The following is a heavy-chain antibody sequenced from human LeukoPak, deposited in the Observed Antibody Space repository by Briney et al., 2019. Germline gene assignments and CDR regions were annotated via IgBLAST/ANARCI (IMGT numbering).Heavy chain of an antibody. Sequence: GGSLRLSCAASGFTFSSCAMSWVRQAPGNGLEWVSAISGSGGSTYYADSVKGRFTISRDNSKNTLYLQMNSLRAEDTAVYYCAKDIYYYDSSGPFDYWGQGTLVTVSS. CDR2: ISGSGGST. V-gene: IGHV3-23*01. J-gene: IGHJ4*02. D-gene: IGHD3-22*01. CDR3: AKDIYYYDSSGPFDY. CDR1: GFTFSSCA.